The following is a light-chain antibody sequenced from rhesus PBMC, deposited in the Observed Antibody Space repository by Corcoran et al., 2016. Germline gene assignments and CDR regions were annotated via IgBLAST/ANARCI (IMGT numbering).Light chain of an antibody. J-gene: IGKJ2*01. CDR3: YQHSSGYS. Sequence: QVILTQSPATLSLSPGERATLSCRASQSVSSYLAWYQQKPGQAPRLLIYGASSRATGIPDRFSGSGSGTDVILTISRLEPEDVGVYHCYQHSSGYSFGQGTKVEIK. CDR2: GAS. CDR1: QSVSSY. V-gene: IGKV3-10*01.